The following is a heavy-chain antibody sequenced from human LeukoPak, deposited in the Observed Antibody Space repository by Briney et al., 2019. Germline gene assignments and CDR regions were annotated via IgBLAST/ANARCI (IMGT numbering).Heavy chain of an antibody. D-gene: IGHD6-13*01. V-gene: IGHV3-48*03. CDR3: ARALPSRRYFFDY. CDR2: ITSSGSTT. CDR1: GFTFSSYE. J-gene: IGHJ4*02. Sequence: GGSLRLSCAAPGFTFSSYEMSWVRQAPGKGLEWVSYITSSGSTTYYVDSVKGRFTISRDNVKNSLYLQMNSLRAEDTAVYYCARALPSRRYFFDYWGQGTLVTVSS.